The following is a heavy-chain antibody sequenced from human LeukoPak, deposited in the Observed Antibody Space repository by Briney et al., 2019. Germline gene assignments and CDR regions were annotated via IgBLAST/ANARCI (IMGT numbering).Heavy chain of an antibody. V-gene: IGHV4-4*07. CDR2: LSTSGST. CDR3: ARGDIVMGGGRNWFDP. J-gene: IGHJ5*02. CDR1: GVSISNLF. Sequence: SETLSHTRSLSGVSISNLFCSCLPPPAGEGLEWIGRLSTSGSTYYNPSIKSRVTMSDNTSNKQFSLKFSSMTAADTADYYWARGDIVMGGGRNWFDPWGQGTLVTVSS. D-gene: IGHD2-21*01.